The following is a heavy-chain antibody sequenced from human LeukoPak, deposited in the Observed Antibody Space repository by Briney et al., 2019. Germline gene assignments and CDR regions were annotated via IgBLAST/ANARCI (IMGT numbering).Heavy chain of an antibody. CDR1: GYTFTGYY. Sequence: ASVKVSCKASGYTFTGYYIHWVRQAPGQGLEWMGRINCNGGGTSYAQKFQGRVTMTRDTSIGTAYMELDRLTSDDTAVYYCARDYGPYPGCSWFDPWGQGTLVTVSS. V-gene: IGHV1-2*06. CDR2: INCNGGGT. D-gene: IGHD2-21*01. J-gene: IGHJ5*02. CDR3: ARDYGPYPGCSWFDP.